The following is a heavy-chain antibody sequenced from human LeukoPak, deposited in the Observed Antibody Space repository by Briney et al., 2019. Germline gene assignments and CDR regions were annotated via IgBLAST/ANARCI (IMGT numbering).Heavy chain of an antibody. J-gene: IGHJ4*02. Sequence: ASVKVPCKASGYSFLSHGIAWVRQAPGQGLEYMGCTTTYNGNTDYAQKLQGRVTMTTDTTTSTAYMELRSLTPDDTAVYYCARWGGSPNDYWGQGTLVTVSS. D-gene: IGHD1-26*01. CDR2: TTTYNGNT. CDR3: ARWGGSPNDY. CDR1: GYSFLSHG. V-gene: IGHV1-18*01.